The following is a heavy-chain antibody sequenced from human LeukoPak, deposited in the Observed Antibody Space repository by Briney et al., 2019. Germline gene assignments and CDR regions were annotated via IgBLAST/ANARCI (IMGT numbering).Heavy chain of an antibody. CDR3: AKELSSGYYGYFFDY. D-gene: IGHD6-19*01. V-gene: IGHV3-23*01. CDR2: ISGSGGST. CDR1: GFTFSSYA. J-gene: IGHJ4*02. Sequence: PGGSLRLSCAASGFTFSSYAMSWLRQAPGNGLEWVSTISGSGGSTNYADSVKGRFTISRDNSKNALYLQMNSLRAEDTAVYFCAKELSSGYYGYFFDYWGEGTLVTVSS.